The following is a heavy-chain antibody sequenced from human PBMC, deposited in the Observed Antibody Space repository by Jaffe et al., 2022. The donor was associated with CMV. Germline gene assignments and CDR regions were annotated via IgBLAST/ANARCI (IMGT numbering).Heavy chain of an antibody. CDR1: GFTFSTYA. J-gene: IGHJ4*02. CDR3: AVMMNYYFDH. V-gene: IGHV3-23*04. Sequence: EVQLVESGGGLVQPGGSLRLSCAASGFTFSTYAINWVRQAPGKGLEWVSAVSGNGGRTYYADSVKGRFTISRDNSKNTLYLQMNSLRAEDTAIYYCAVMMNYYFDHWGQGTLVTVSS. CDR2: VSGNGGRT. D-gene: IGHD1-7*01.